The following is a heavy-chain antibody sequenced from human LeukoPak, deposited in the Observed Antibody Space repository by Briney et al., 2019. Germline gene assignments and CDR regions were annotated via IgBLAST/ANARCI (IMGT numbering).Heavy chain of an antibody. D-gene: IGHD4-17*01. CDR2: ISTQSGNT. J-gene: IGHJ4*02. CDR1: GYTLTSYG. CDR3: ARGAYGDK. Sequence: VASVKVSCEASGYTLTSYGINWMRQAPGQGLEWMGWISTQSGNTNYAHKVQGRLTLTTDRSTNTAYMELRSLRSDDTAVYYCARGAYGDKWGQGTMVTVSS. V-gene: IGHV1-18*01.